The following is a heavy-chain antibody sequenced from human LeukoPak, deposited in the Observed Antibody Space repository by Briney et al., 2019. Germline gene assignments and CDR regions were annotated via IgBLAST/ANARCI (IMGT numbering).Heavy chain of an antibody. D-gene: IGHD1-1*01. Sequence: SETLSLTCTVSGGSISNYYWNWIRQPPGKGLEWIGYIYYTGNTNYNPSLKSRVTISVDTSKNQFSLKLSSVTAADTAVYYCARDRGTWNDDGFDYWGQGTLVTVSS. CDR3: ARDRGTWNDDGFDY. CDR1: GGSISNYY. CDR2: IYYTGNT. V-gene: IGHV4-59*01. J-gene: IGHJ4*02.